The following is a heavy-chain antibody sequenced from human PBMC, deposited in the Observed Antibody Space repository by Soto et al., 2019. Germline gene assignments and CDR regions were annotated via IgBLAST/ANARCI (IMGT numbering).Heavy chain of an antibody. CDR2: MYYSGRT. D-gene: IGHD6-13*01. V-gene: IGHV4-59*01. CDR3: ARDGYSCYFDY. J-gene: IGHJ4*02. Sequence: QVQLQESGPGLVKPSETLSLTCTVSGGSISSYYWSWIRQPPGKGLEWIGYMYYSGRTNYNPSLKSRVTISVDTSKNQFSLKLSSVTAADAAVYYCARDGYSCYFDYWGQGTLVTVSS. CDR1: GGSISSYY.